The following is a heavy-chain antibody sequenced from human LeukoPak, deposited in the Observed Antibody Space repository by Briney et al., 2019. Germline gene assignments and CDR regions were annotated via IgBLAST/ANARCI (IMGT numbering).Heavy chain of an antibody. D-gene: IGHD4-17*01. CDR1: GFTFSNYA. V-gene: IGHV3-23*01. CDR2: ITGSGGNT. Sequence: PGGSLRPSCAASGFTFSNYAMSWVRQAPGKGLEWVSAITGSGGNTYYSDSVKGRFTISRDTSKNTLNLQMNSLRTEDTAVYYCAALHTGTFVDYWGQGTLVTVSS. CDR3: AALHTGTFVDY. J-gene: IGHJ4*02.